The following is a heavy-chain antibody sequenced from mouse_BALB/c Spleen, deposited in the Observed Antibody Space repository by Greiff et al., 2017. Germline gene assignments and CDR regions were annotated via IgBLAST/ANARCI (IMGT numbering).Heavy chain of an antibody. CDR1: GFTFSSFG. CDR3: ARNSLLRLRYAMDY. V-gene: IGHV5-17*02. J-gene: IGHJ4*01. CDR2: ISSGSSTI. Sequence: EVQGVESGGGLVQPGGSRKLSCAASGFTFSSFGMHWVRQAPEKGLEWVAYISSGSSTIYYADTVKGRFTIARDNPKNTLFLQMTSLRSEDTAMYYCARNSLLRLRYAMDYWGQGTSVTVSS. D-gene: IGHD1-2*01.